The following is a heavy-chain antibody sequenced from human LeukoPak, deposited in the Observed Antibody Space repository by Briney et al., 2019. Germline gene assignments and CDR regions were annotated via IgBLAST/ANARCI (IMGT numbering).Heavy chain of an antibody. V-gene: IGHV3-23*01. CDR3: AKMAGMEYAEYYLDY. CDR1: GFTFRNFA. J-gene: IGHJ4*02. D-gene: IGHD2/OR15-2a*01. CDR2: IGGPGGRE. Sequence: PGGSLRLSCAASGFTFRNFAMSWVRQAPGKGLEWVSAIGGPGGREVFYADSVKGRFIISRDNSKNTLFLRMDSLRVEDTAIYYCAKMAGMEYAEYYLDYWGQGTLVSVSS.